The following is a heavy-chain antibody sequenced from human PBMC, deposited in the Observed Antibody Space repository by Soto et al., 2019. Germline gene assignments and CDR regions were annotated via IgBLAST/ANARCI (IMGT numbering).Heavy chain of an antibody. D-gene: IGHD4-4*01. CDR1: GGTFSSYT. CDR3: AIVFKNYINYDLGNWFDP. V-gene: IGHV1-69*02. CDR2: IIPILGIA. Sequence: QVQLVQSGAEVKKPGSSVKVSCKASGGTFSSYTISWVRQAPGQGLEWMGRIIPILGIANYAQKFQGRVTITADKSTSTDYMELSSLRSEDTAVYYCAIVFKNYINYDLGNWFDPWGQGTLVTVSS. J-gene: IGHJ5*02.